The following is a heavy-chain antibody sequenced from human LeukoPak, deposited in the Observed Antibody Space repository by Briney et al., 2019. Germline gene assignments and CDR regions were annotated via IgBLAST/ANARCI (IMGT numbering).Heavy chain of an antibody. CDR1: GFSFSSHE. V-gene: IGHV3-48*03. J-gene: IGHJ6*02. Sequence: GGSLRLSCVASGFSFSSHEMNWVRQAPGKGLEWVSYVSNTEGTTRYADSVKGRFTISRDNAKNSLYLQMNSLRAEDTAVYYCARDSFHYYGMDVWGQGTTVTVSS. CDR3: ARDSFHYYGMDV. CDR2: VSNTEGTT.